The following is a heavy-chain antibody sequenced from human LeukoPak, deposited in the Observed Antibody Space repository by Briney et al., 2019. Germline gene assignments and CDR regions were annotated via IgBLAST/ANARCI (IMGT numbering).Heavy chain of an antibody. CDR3: ARDEIVGAADAFDI. CDR2: IYYSGST. J-gene: IGHJ3*02. CDR1: GGSISSYY. D-gene: IGHD1-26*01. V-gene: IGHV4-59*12. Sequence: SETLSLTCTVSGGSISSYYWSWIRQPPGKGLEWIGYIYYSGSTNYNPSLKSRVTISVDTSKNQFSLKLSSVTAADTAVYYCARDEIVGAADAFDIWGQGTMVTVSS.